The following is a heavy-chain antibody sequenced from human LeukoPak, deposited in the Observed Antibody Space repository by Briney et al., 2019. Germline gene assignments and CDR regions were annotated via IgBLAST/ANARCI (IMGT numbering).Heavy chain of an antibody. V-gene: IGHV4-61*09. Sequence: PSETLSPTCTVSGGSISSGSYYWSWIRQPAGKGLEWIGHIYTSGSTNYNPSLKSRVTISVDTSKNQFSLKLSSVTAADTAVYYCARRSHAFDYWGQGTLVTVSS. CDR1: GGSISSGSYY. CDR3: ARRSHAFDY. CDR2: IYTSGST. J-gene: IGHJ4*02.